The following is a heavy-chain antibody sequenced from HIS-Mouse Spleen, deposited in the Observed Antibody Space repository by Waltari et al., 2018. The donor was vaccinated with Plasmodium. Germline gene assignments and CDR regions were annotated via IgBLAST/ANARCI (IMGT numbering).Heavy chain of an antibody. CDR1: GVTSRSYW. CDR3: ASSWYWYFDL. CDR2: IKQDGSEK. J-gene: IGHJ2*01. D-gene: IGHD6-13*01. V-gene: IGHV3-7*01. Sequence: EVQLVEFGVGLVQPGGALRRSCPASGVTSRSYWMSWVRQAPGKGLEWVANIKQDGSEKYYVDSVKGRFTISRDNAKNSLYLQMNSLRAEDTAVYYCASSWYWYFDLWGRGTLVTVSS.